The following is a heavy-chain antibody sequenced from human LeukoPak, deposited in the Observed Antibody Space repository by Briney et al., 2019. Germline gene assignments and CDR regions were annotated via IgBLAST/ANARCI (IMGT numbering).Heavy chain of an antibody. V-gene: IGHV1-2*02. D-gene: IGHD3-10*01. CDR3: ARDYYGSGSYYSPFDY. J-gene: IGHJ4*02. CDR1: GYTFTGYY. Sequence: GASVKVSCKAPGYTFTGYYMHWVRQAPGQGLEWMGWINPNSGGTNYAQKFQGRVTMTRDTSISTAYMELSRLRSDDTAVYYCARDYYGSGSYYSPFDYWGQGTLVTVSS. CDR2: INPNSGGT.